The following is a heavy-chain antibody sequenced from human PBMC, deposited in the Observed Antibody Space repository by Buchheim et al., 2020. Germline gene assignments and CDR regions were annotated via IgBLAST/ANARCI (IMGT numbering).Heavy chain of an antibody. CDR3: TTDFRFEFWSGYRV. Sequence: EVQLVESGGGLVKPGGSLRLSCAASGFTFSTAWMSWVRQAPGKGLEWVGRIKSETGGGTTDYNAPVKGRFTVSRDDSENSVFLQMNGLKTEDTAVYYCTTDFRFEFWSGYRVWGQGTL. CDR1: GFTFSTAW. CDR2: IKSETGGGTT. V-gene: IGHV3-15*01. D-gene: IGHD3-3*01. J-gene: IGHJ4*02.